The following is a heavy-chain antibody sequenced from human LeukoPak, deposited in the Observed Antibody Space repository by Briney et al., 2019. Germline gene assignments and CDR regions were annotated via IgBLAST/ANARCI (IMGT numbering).Heavy chain of an antibody. D-gene: IGHD3-10*01. CDR2: INAGNGNT. CDR1: GYPFTTYT. Sequence: ASVKVSCKASGYPFTTYTMHWVRQAPGQSLEWMGWINAGNGNTKYSQNFQGRVTITRDTSARTAYMELSSLRSEDTAVYCCARGSGSYYFDYWGQGTLVTVSS. V-gene: IGHV1-3*01. CDR3: ARGSGSYYFDY. J-gene: IGHJ4*02.